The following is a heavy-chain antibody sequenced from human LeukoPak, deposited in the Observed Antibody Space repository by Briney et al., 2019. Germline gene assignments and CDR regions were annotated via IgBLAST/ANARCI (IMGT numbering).Heavy chain of an antibody. V-gene: IGHV4-59*01. J-gene: IGHJ3*02. Sequence: SETLSLTCTVSGGSISSYYWSWIRQPPGKGLEWIGYIYYSGSTNYNPSLKSRVTMSVGTSKNQFSLKLSSVTAADTAVYYCAGQLWNDASDIWGQGTRVTVSS. CDR1: GGSISSYY. CDR3: AGQLWNDASDI. D-gene: IGHD5-18*01. CDR2: IYYSGST.